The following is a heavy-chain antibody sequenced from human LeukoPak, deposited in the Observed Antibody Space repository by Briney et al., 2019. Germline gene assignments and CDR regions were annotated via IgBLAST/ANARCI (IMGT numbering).Heavy chain of an antibody. J-gene: IGHJ6*02. Sequence: PGRSLRLSCAASRFTFSSYAMHWVRQAPGKGLEWVAVISYDGSNKYYADSVKGRFTISRDNSKNTLYLQMNSLRAEDTAVYYCARDQRFLAWYYYYGMDVWGQGTTVTVSS. D-gene: IGHD3/OR15-3a*01. CDR1: RFTFSSYA. CDR3: ARDQRFLAWYYYYGMDV. V-gene: IGHV3-30*04. CDR2: ISYDGSNK.